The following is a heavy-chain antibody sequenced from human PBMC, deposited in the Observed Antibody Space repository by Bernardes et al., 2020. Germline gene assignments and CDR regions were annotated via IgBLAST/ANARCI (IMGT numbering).Heavy chain of an antibody. D-gene: IGHD1-7*01. CDR1: GFTFSSYD. J-gene: IGHJ6*04. V-gene: IGHV3-13*01. CDR3: ARDGTTEYYYYGMDV. CDR2: IGTAGDT. Sequence: GGSLRLSCAASGFTFSSYDMHWVRQATGKGLEWVSAIGTAGDTYYPGSVKGRFTISRENAKNSLYLQMNSLRAGDTAVYYCARDGTTEYYYYGMDVWGKGTTVTVSS.